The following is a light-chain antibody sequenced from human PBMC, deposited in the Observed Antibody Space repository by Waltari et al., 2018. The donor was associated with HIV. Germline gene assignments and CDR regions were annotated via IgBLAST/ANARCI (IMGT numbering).Light chain of an antibody. CDR2: LAS. CDR3: QQYHSFPRT. J-gene: IGKJ2*01. V-gene: IGKV1-16*02. Sequence: DIQMTQSPSSLSASVGDRVTITCRASQDINAFLAWFQQRPGEAPKSLIYLASRLQSGVPSNFSGSGSGTDLTLTINGLQPEDFATYYCQQYHSFPRTFGQGTKLEVK. CDR1: QDINAF.